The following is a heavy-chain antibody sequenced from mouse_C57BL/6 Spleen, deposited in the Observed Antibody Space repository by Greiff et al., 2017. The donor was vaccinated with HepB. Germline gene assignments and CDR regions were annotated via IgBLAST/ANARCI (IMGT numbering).Heavy chain of an antibody. D-gene: IGHD1-1*01. Sequence: VQLQQSGTELVKPGASVKLSCKASGYTFTSYWMHWVKQRPGQGLEWIGNINPSNGGTNYNEKFKSKATLTVDKSSSTAYMQLSSLTSEDSAVYYCAREDYYGSSGYYAMDYWGQGTSVTVSS. CDR3: AREDYYGSSGYYAMDY. J-gene: IGHJ4*01. CDR2: INPSNGGT. CDR1: GYTFTSYW. V-gene: IGHV1-53*01.